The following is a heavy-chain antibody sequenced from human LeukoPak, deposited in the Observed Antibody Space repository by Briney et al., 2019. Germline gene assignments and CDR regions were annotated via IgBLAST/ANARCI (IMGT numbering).Heavy chain of an antibody. Sequence: GGSLRLSCAASGFNFRSFGMNWVRQAPGKGLEWVSGIYTSGRTRYGDAVEGRFTISRDNSKNTVYLQMHSLRAEDTAVYYCAKEPAGYSYPIDYWGQGALVTVSS. CDR2: IYTSGRT. CDR3: AKEPAGYSYPIDY. D-gene: IGHD5-18*01. V-gene: IGHV3-23*05. J-gene: IGHJ4*02. CDR1: GFNFRSFG.